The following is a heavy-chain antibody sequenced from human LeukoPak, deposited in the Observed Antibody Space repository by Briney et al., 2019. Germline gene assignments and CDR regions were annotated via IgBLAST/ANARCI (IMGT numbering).Heavy chain of an antibody. CDR3: ARSVVTLYWYFDL. V-gene: IGHV4-59*01. Sequence: SETLSLACTVSGGSISGYYYNWIRQPPGKGLEWIGYIYYSGSTNYNPSLKSRVTISLDTSKNQFSLKLSSVTTADTAVYYCARSVVTLYWYFDLWGRGTLVTVSS. D-gene: IGHD4-23*01. CDR2: IYYSGST. CDR1: GGSISGYY. J-gene: IGHJ2*01.